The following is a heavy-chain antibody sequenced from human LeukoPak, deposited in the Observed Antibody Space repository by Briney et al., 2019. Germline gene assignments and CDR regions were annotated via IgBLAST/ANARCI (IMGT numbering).Heavy chain of an antibody. CDR2: ISPNSGGT. CDR1: GYTFTGYF. V-gene: IGHV1-2*02. Sequence: GASVKVSCKASGYTFTGYFLHWVRRAPGQGFEWMGWISPNSGGTSYAQKFQGRVTMTRDTSISTVYMELSRLRSDDTAVYYCARSGDYPFGYWGQGTLVTVSS. CDR3: ARSGDYPFGY. D-gene: IGHD4-17*01. J-gene: IGHJ4*02.